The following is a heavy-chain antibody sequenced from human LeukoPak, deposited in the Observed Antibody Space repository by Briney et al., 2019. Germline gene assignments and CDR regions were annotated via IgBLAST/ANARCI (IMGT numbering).Heavy chain of an antibody. V-gene: IGHV3-74*01. Sequence: GGSLRLSCAASGFTFSSYWMHWVRQAPGKGLVWVSRINSDGSSTSYADSVKGRFTISRDNAKNTLYLQMNSLRAEDTAVYYCARDSFGTYYYDSSGYYQMNYYYYYGMEAWGQGKTVTVS. CDR3: ARDSFGTYYYDSSGYYQMNYYYYYGMEA. J-gene: IGHJ6*02. CDR1: GFTFSSYW. D-gene: IGHD3-22*01. CDR2: INSDGSST.